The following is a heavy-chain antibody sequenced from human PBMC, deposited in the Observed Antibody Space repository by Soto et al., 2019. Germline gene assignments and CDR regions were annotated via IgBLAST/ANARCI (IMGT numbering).Heavy chain of an antibody. CDR1: GFTFSRYA. V-gene: IGHV3-30*04. D-gene: IGHD3-10*01. Sequence: VGSLRLSCAASGFTFSRYAIHWVRQAPGKGLEWVAVISRDGTNKYYVDSVKGRFTISRDNSRNTLYLQMNSLRHEDAAVYYCARSRSGAIADSFDFWGQGTLVTVSS. CDR2: ISRDGTNK. J-gene: IGHJ4*02. CDR3: ARSRSGAIADSFDF.